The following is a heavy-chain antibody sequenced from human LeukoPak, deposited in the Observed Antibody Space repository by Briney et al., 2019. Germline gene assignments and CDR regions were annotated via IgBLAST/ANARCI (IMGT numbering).Heavy chain of an antibody. D-gene: IGHD5-12*01. Sequence: GASVKVSCKASGGTFSSYAISWVRQAPGQGLEWMGGIIPIFGTANYAQKFQGRVTITADGSTSTAYMELSSLRSEDTAVYYCARGYYGVRIVATLSSYYYGMDVWGKGTTVTVSS. CDR2: IIPIFGTA. CDR1: GGTFSSYA. J-gene: IGHJ6*04. CDR3: ARGYYGVRIVATLSSYYYGMDV. V-gene: IGHV1-69*13.